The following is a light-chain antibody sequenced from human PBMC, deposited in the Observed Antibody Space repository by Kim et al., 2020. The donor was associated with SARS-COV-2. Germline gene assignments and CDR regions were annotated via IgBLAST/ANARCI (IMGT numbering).Light chain of an antibody. CDR3: CSTSNTLDYV. Sequence: SLTNSCSGPSGDIGNSKSVSWYQHHSGEAPRLIIYDVRDRPSGVSARFSGSKSANMASLTISGLRSEDEADYYCCSTSNTLDYVFGSGTKVTVL. CDR1: SGDIGNSKS. CDR2: DVR. V-gene: IGLV2-14*03. J-gene: IGLJ1*01.